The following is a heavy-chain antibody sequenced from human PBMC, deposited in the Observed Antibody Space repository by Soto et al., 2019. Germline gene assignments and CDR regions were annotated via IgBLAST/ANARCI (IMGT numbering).Heavy chain of an antibody. CDR1: DTSFSGYY. D-gene: IGHD3-22*01. CDR2: IFHGGST. CDR3: ARPHYDSNTFYSFFDY. V-gene: IGHV4-34*12. Sequence: SETLSLTCAVYDTSFSGYYWSWIRQPPGKGLEWIGEIFHGGSTDYSPSLKSRVTISVDTSKNQFSLELSSVTAADTAVYYCARPHYDSNTFYSFFDYWGQGTLVTVSS. J-gene: IGHJ4*02.